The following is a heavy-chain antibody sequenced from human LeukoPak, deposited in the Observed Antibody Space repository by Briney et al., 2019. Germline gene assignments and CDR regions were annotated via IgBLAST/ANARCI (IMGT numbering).Heavy chain of an antibody. CDR2: INHSGST. V-gene: IGHV4-34*01. CDR3: ASSDTAMVRGYFDY. D-gene: IGHD5-18*01. J-gene: IGHJ4*02. Sequence: SETLSLTCAVYGGSFSGYYWSWIRQPPGKGLEWIGEINHSGSTNCNPSLKSRVTISVDTSKNQFSLKLSSVTAADTAVYYCASSDTAMVRGYFDYWGQGTLVTVSS. CDR1: GGSFSGYY.